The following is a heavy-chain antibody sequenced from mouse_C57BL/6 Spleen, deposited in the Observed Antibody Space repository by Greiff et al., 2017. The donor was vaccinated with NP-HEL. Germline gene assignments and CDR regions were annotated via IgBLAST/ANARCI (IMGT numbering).Heavy chain of an antibody. J-gene: IGHJ4*01. Sequence: QVQLQQPGAELVKPGASVKLSCKASGYTFTSYWMQWVKQRPGQGLEWIGEIDPSDSYTNYNQKFKGKATLTVDTSSSTAYMQRSSLTSEDSAVYSCARGQLRPQAMDYWGQGTSVTVSS. CDR1: GYTFTSYW. CDR3: ARGQLRPQAMDY. D-gene: IGHD3-2*02. V-gene: IGHV1-50*01. CDR2: IDPSDSYT.